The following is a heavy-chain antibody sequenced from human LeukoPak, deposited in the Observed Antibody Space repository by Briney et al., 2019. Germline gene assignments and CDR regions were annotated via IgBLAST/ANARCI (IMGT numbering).Heavy chain of an antibody. D-gene: IGHD3-10*01. CDR1: GLTFSSYW. CDR2: IKQDGSEE. CDR3: ALGDDFDY. J-gene: IGHJ4*02. Sequence: GGSLRLSCAASGLTFSSYWMSWVRQAPGKGLEWVANIKQDGSEEYYVDSVKGRFTISRDNAKNSLYLQMNSLRAEDTAVYYCALGDDFDYWGQGTLVTVSS. V-gene: IGHV3-7*01.